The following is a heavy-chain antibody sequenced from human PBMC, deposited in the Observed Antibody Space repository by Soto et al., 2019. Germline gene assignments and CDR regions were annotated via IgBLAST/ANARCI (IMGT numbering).Heavy chain of an antibody. CDR1: GFTFSSYA. Sequence: GGSLRLSCAASGFTFSSYAMHWVRQAPGKGLEWVAVISYDGSNKYYADSVKGRFTISRDNSKNTLYLQMNSLRAEDTAVYYCARDRYSYYYYYYGMDVWGQGTTVTV. D-gene: IGHD5-18*01. CDR2: ISYDGSNK. V-gene: IGHV3-30-3*01. CDR3: ARDRYSYYYYYYGMDV. J-gene: IGHJ6*02.